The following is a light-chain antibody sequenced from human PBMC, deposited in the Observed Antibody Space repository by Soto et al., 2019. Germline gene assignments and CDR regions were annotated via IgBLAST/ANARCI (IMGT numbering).Light chain of an antibody. CDR3: QQRNDWQVT. V-gene: IGKV3D-20*02. J-gene: IGKJ5*01. CDR2: GAS. CDR1: QSVSSSY. Sequence: EIVLTQSPGTLSLSPGERATLSCRASQSVSSSYLAWYQQKPGQAPRLLIYGASSRATGIPDRFSGSGSGTDFTLTISSLEPDDFAVYYCQQRNDWQVTFGQGTRLEIK.